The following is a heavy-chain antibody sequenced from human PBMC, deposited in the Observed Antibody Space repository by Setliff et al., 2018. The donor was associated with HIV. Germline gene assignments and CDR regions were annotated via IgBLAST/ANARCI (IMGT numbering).Heavy chain of an antibody. V-gene: IGHV4-31*03. Sequence: LSLTCTVSGGSISTGGYYWSWIRQQPGKGLEWIGYIYYRGTTHYNPSLRSRATLSVDTSKNKFSLNLRSVTVADTAVYYCARTTIVAVPAANYYFDFWGQGDLVTVSS. CDR1: GGSISTGGYY. D-gene: IGHD2-2*01. CDR2: IYYRGTT. J-gene: IGHJ4*02. CDR3: ARTTIVAVPAANYYFDF.